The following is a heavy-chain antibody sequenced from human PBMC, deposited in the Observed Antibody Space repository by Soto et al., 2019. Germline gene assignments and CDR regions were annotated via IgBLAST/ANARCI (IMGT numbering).Heavy chain of an antibody. J-gene: IGHJ4*02. CDR2: IIPIFGTA. V-gene: IGHV1-69*13. CDR3: ARGGIVATITGLGY. CDR1: GGPFSSYA. D-gene: IGHD5-12*01. Sequence: SVKVYFKASGGPFSSYAISLVRQAPGQGLEWMGGIIPIFGTANYAQKFQGRVTITADESTSTAYMELSSLRSEDAAVYYCARGGIVATITGLGYWGQGTPVTGSS.